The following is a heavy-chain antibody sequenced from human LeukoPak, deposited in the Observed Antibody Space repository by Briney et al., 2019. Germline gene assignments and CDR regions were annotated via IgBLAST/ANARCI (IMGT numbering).Heavy chain of an antibody. J-gene: IGHJ4*02. CDR3: TRHPHYYDSSGYYSS. CDR1: GFTFSGSA. D-gene: IGHD3-22*01. V-gene: IGHV3-73*01. CDR2: IRSKANSYAT. Sequence: PGGSLRLSCAASGFTFSGSAMHWVPQASGRGLEWVGRIRSKANSYATAYAASVKGRFTISRDDSKNTAYLQMNSLKTEDTAVYYCTRHPHYYDSSGYYSSWGQGTLVTVSS.